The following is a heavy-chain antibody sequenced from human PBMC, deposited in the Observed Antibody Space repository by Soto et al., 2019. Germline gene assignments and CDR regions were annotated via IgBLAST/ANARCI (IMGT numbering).Heavy chain of an antibody. V-gene: IGHV3-30*03. D-gene: IGHD6-19*01. CDR1: GFSFSDHG. CDR3: ASDHKKQWLGYLDY. CDR2: ISHDGRNK. Sequence: QVQLVESGGGVVQPGRSLRLSCAVSGFSFSDHGMHWIRQAPGKGLEWVAVISHDGRNKRYGDTVRGRITISRDNSKNTVYLQMNSLTVDATGIYYCASDHKKQWLGYLDYWGQGALFTVSS. J-gene: IGHJ4*02.